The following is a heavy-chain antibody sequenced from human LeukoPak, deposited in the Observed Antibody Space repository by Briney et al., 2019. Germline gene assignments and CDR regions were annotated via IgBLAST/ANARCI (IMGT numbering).Heavy chain of an antibody. D-gene: IGHD3-22*01. CDR1: GYTLTELS. CDR3: ASGLYYYDSSGYQAFDY. Sequence: ASVKVSCKVSGYTLTELSMHWVRQAPGKGLGWMGGFDPEDGETIYAQKFQGRVTITADESTSTAYMELSSLRSEDTAVYYCASGLYYYDSSGYQAFDYWGQGTLVTVSS. CDR2: FDPEDGET. J-gene: IGHJ4*02. V-gene: IGHV1-24*01.